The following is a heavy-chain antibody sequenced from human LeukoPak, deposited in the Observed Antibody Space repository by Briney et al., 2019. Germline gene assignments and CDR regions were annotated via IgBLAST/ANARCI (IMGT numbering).Heavy chain of an antibody. CDR2: IIPIFGTA. CDR3: ARDGPIVVVPAAMAADWFDP. J-gene: IGHJ5*02. CDR1: GYTFTSYD. D-gene: IGHD2-2*01. Sequence: SVKVSCKASGYTFTSYDINWVRQATGQGLEWMGGIIPIFGTANYAQKFQGRVTITTDESTSTAYMELSSLRSEDTAVYYCARDGPIVVVPAAMAADWFDPWGQGTLVTVSS. V-gene: IGHV1-69*05.